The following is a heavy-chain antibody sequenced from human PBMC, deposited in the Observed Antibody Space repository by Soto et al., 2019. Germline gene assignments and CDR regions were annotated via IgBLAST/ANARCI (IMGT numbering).Heavy chain of an antibody. CDR1: GYTFTNVG. J-gene: IGHJ4*02. D-gene: IGHD2-2*01. CDR2: ISAYNGNT. CDR3: GRGSTPLDY. V-gene: IGHV1-18*01. Sequence: QVQLVQSGAEVKKPGASVKVSFKTSGYTFTNVGLSWGRQAPAQGLEWMGWISAYNGNTNYAQNLQGRVTMATHTYTRTPCMAPRPLRPDDAAGYYCGRGSTPLDYLAQGTLVTVS.